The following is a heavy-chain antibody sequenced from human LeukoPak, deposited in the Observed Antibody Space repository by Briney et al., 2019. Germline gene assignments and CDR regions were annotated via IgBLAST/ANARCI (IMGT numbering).Heavy chain of an antibody. Sequence: PGGSLRLPCAASGFTFDDYGMSWVRQAPGKGLEWVSTISGGGGSTYSADSVMGRFTISRDNSKTTLYLQMNSLRAEDTAVYYCAKENWVYNWKYDSSGSGINYWGQGTRVTVSS. J-gene: IGHJ4*02. V-gene: IGHV3-23*01. D-gene: IGHD3-22*01. CDR1: GFTFDDYG. CDR3: AKENWVYNWKYDSSGSGINY. CDR2: ISGGGGST.